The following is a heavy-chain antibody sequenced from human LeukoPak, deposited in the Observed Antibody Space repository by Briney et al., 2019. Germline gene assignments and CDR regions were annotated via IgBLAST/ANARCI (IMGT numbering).Heavy chain of an antibody. CDR2: IIPIFGTA. D-gene: IGHD6-19*01. V-gene: IGHV1-69*05. CDR3: ASSSGWSLSAFDI. J-gene: IGHJ3*02. Sequence: ASVKVSCKASGGTFISYAISWVRQAPGQGLEWMGGIIPIFGTANYAQKFQGRVTITTDESTSTAYMELSSLRSEDTAVYYCASSSGWSLSAFDIWGQGTMVTVSS. CDR1: GGTFISYA.